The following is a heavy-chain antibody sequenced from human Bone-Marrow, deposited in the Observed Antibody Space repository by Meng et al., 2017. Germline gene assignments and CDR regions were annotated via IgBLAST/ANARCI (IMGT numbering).Heavy chain of an antibody. CDR3: ARVARNGYDY. J-gene: IGHJ4*02. V-gene: IGHV3-23*01. CDR1: GFTFSSYA. Sequence: GESPKTSCAASGFTFSSYAMSWVRQAPGKGLEWVAAISGSGGSTYYADSVKGRFTISRDNAKNSLYLQMNSLGAEDTAGYYCARVARNGYDYWGQGTLVTVSS. D-gene: IGHD4-11*01. CDR2: ISGSGGST.